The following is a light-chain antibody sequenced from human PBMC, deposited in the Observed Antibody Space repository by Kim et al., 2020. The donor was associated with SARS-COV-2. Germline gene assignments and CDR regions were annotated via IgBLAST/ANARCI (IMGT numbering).Light chain of an antibody. CDR2: FDS. V-gene: IGLV3-21*04. CDR1: NIGSKS. Sequence: PGKTARITWVRNNIGSKSVHWYRQKTGQAPVVVMCFDSDRPSGIPERFSGSNSGNTATLTISGVEAGDEADYYCQVWDTSSDHHYVFGTGTKVTVL. J-gene: IGLJ1*01. CDR3: QVWDTSSDHHYV.